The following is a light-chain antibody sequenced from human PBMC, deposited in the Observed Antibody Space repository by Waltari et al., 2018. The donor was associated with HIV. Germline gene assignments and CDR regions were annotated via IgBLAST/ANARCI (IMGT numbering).Light chain of an antibody. CDR1: SSDVGGYSY. V-gene: IGLV2-8*01. Sequence: QSALAQPPSASVSPGQSVTISCTGNSSDVGGYSYVSWYQQQPGKAPKLMIYEVSKRPSGVPDRFSGSKSGNAASLTVSGLQAEDEADYYCSSYAGSNNVIFGGGTKLTVL. CDR2: EVS. CDR3: SSYAGSNNVI. J-gene: IGLJ2*01.